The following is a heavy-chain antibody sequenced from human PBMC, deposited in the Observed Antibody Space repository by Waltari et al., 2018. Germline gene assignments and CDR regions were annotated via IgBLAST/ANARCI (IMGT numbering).Heavy chain of an antibody. Sequence: QMKLLESGPGLVKPSETLSLTCTVPAASIRGHYWSWIRQPAGKGLEWIGRVYSTGATNYNPSLGRRATISVDTARKQVSLKLTSVTAADTAMYFCAESDSGSWQYFFNSWGQGALVTVSS. J-gene: IGHJ4*02. CDR3: AESDSGSWQYFFNS. V-gene: IGHV4-4*07. D-gene: IGHD6-19*01. CDR2: VYSTGAT. CDR1: AASIRGHY.